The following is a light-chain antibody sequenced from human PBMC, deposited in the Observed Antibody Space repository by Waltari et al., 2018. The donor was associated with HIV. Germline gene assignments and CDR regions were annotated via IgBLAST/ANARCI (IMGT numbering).Light chain of an antibody. CDR2: KIS. V-gene: IGKV2-30*01. CDR1: QSLIYTDGNTY. J-gene: IGKJ1*01. CDR3: MQSSHWPGT. Sequence: EAVLTQSPVSLSVALGRPASISCRSSQSLIYTDGNTYLNWFHQRPGQSPRRLIYKISYRESGVPDRCSASGSVTEFTLHISRVEAEDVGIFYCMQSSHWPGTFGQGTKVEIQ.